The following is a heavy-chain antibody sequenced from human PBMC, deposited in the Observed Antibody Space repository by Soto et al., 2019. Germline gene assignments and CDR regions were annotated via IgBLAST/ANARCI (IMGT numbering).Heavy chain of an antibody. J-gene: IGHJ4*02. CDR1: GYTFTDYY. D-gene: IGHD3-22*01. CDR2: INPNNGGT. V-gene: IGHV1-2*02. CDR3: ARDTGGHYYDSSGLFDY. Sequence: ASVKVSCKASGYTFTDYYIHWVRQAPGQGLEWMGWINPNNGGTNYAREFQGRVTMTRDTSISTAYMELSRLRSDDTAIYYCARDTGGHYYDSSGLFDYWGQGTLVTVSS.